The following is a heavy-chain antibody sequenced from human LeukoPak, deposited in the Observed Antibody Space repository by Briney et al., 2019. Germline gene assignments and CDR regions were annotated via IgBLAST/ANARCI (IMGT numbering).Heavy chain of an antibody. CDR1: DGSIRTDY. J-gene: IGHJ6*02. Sequence: SETLSLTCSVSDGSIRTDYGSWIRQPPGKGLEWIGYIYYSGSTNYNPSLKSLVTISVDTSKNQFSLKLSSVTAADTAVYYCARESAPLEWLPYYYYGMDVWGQGTTVTVSS. CDR2: IYYSGST. CDR3: ARESAPLEWLPYYYYGMDV. V-gene: IGHV4-59*01. D-gene: IGHD3-3*01.